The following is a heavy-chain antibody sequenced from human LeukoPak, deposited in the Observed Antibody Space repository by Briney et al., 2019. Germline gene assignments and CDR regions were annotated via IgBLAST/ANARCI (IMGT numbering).Heavy chain of an antibody. CDR3: ARRYCSGGSCYSAENWFDP. CDR1: GYTFTGYY. V-gene: IGHV1-2*06. Sequence: GASVKVSCKAAGYTFTGYYMFWVRQAPGQGLEWMGRINPNSGGTNYAQKFQGRVTMTRDTSISTAYMELSRLRSDDTAVYYCARRYCSGGSCYSAENWFDPWGQGTLVTVSS. CDR2: INPNSGGT. J-gene: IGHJ5*02. D-gene: IGHD2-15*01.